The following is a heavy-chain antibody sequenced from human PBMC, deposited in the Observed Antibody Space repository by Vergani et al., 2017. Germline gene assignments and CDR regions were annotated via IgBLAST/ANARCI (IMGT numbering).Heavy chain of an antibody. Sequence: QVQLVQSGAEVKKPGASVKVSCKASGYTFTGYYMHWVRQAPGQGLEWMGWINPNSGGTNYAQKFQGRVTMTRDTSISTAYMELSRLRSDDTAVYYCARPMVLGVIIRVYYGMDVWGQGTTVTVSS. V-gene: IGHV1-2*02. CDR2: INPNSGGT. D-gene: IGHD3-10*01. CDR1: GYTFTGYY. CDR3: ARPMVLGVIIRVYYGMDV. J-gene: IGHJ6*02.